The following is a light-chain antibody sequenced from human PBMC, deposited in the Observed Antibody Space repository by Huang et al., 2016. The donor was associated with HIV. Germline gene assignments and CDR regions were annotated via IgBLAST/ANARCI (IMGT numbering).Light chain of an antibody. Sequence: EIVMTQSPATLSVSPGERATLSCRASQNIGSNFAWYQQKPGQRPRLLMYGASTRATGSAARFSGSGSGTEFTLTISSLQSDDIAVYHCQQYNNWPRGTFGQGTKVEIK. J-gene: IGKJ1*01. CDR2: GAS. V-gene: IGKV3-15*01. CDR3: QQYNNWPRGT. CDR1: QNIGSN.